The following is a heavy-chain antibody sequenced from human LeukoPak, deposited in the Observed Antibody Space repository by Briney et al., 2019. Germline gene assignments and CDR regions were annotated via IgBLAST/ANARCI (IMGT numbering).Heavy chain of an antibody. J-gene: IGHJ4*02. CDR3: AKGQPSGWFGELLLGDY. D-gene: IGHD3-10*01. CDR2: GSNK. V-gene: IGHV3-30*02. Sequence: GSNKYYAYSVKGRFTISRDNSKNTLYLQMNSLRAEDTAVYYCAKGQPSGWFGELLLGDYWGQGTLVTVSS.